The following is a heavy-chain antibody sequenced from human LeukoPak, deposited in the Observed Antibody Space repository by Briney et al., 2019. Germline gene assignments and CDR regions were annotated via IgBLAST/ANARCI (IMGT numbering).Heavy chain of an antibody. V-gene: IGHV4-39*07. J-gene: IGHJ4*02. Sequence: PSETLSLTCTVSGGSISSSSYYWGWIRQPPGKGLEWIGSIYYSGSTYYNPSLKSRVTISVDTSKNQFSLKLSSVTAADTAVYYCAREYFDWLLHNGHYFDYWGQGTLVTVSS. CDR2: IYYSGST. CDR3: AREYFDWLLHNGHYFDY. D-gene: IGHD3-9*01. CDR1: GGSISSSSYY.